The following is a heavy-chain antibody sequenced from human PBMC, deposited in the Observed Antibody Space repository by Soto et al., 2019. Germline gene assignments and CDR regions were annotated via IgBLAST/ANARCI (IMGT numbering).Heavy chain of an antibody. CDR1: GFTFSSYG. CDR3: AKAPSQHPRYYGMDV. CDR2: ISYDGSNK. V-gene: IGHV3-30*18. Sequence: GGSLRLSCAASGFTFSSYGMHWVRQAPGKGLEWVAVISYDGSNKYYADSVKGRFTISRDNSKNTLYLQMNSLRAEDSALYYCAKAPSQHPRYYGMDVWGQGTTVTVSS. D-gene: IGHD6-13*01. J-gene: IGHJ6*02.